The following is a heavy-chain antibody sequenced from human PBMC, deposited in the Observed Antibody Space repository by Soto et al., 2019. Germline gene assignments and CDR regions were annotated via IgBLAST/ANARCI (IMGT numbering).Heavy chain of an antibody. CDR1: GGSISSGDYY. CDR2: IYYSGST. Sequence: QVQLQESGPGLVKPSQTLSLTCTVSGGSISSGDYYWSWIRQPPGKGLEWIGYIYYSGSTYYNPSLKNRVTISVDTSKNQFSLKLSSVTAADTAVYYCARDIRGYCSGGSCYSGYWYFDLWGRGTLVTVSS. CDR3: ARDIRGYCSGGSCYSGYWYFDL. V-gene: IGHV4-30-4*01. J-gene: IGHJ2*01. D-gene: IGHD2-15*01.